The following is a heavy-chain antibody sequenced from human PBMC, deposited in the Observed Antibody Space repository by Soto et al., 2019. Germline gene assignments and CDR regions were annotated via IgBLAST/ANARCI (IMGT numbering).Heavy chain of an antibody. CDR3: AREEYCSSTSCRYYGMDV. Sequence: GGSLRLSCAASGFTFSSYEMNWVRQAPGKGLEWVSYISSSGSTIYYADSVKGRFTISRDNAKNSLYLQMNSLRAEDTAVYYCAREEYCSSTSCRYYGMDVWGQGTTVTVSS. D-gene: IGHD2-2*01. CDR1: GFTFSSYE. CDR2: ISSSGSTI. J-gene: IGHJ6*02. V-gene: IGHV3-48*03.